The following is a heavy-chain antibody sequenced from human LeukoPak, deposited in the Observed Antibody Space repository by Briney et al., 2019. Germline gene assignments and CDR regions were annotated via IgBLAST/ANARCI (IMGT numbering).Heavy chain of an antibody. CDR2: ISYDGSNK. CDR3: AKGRWDSSGWYFDY. CDR1: GFTFSSYG. Sequence: GGSLRLSCAASGFTFSSYGMHWVRQAPGKRLEWVAVISYDGSNKYYADSVKGRFTISRDNSKNTLYLQMNSLRAEDTAVYYCAKGRWDSSGWYFDYWGQGTLVTVSS. D-gene: IGHD6-19*01. V-gene: IGHV3-30*18. J-gene: IGHJ4*02.